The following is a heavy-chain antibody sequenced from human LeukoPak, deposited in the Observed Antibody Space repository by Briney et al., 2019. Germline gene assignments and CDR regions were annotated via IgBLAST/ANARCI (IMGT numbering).Heavy chain of an antibody. CDR2: IKQDGSEK. V-gene: IGHV3-7*01. D-gene: IGHD3-3*01. J-gene: IGHJ4*02. CDR1: GFTFSSYW. CDR3: ARAGAYYDFWSGYYNFDY. Sequence: PGGSLRLSCAASGFTFSSYWMSCVRQAPGKGLEWVANIKQDGSEKYYVDSVKGRFTISRDNAKSSLYLQMNSLRAEDTAVYYCARAGAYYDFWSGYYNFDYWGQGTPVTVSS.